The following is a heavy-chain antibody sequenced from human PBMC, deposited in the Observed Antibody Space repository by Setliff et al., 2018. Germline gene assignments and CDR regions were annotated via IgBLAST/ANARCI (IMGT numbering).Heavy chain of an antibody. J-gene: IGHJ4*02. CDR3: ASVVVVAATSTARNY. V-gene: IGHV3-21*01. CDR1: GFTFSSYS. D-gene: IGHD2-15*01. Sequence: GESLKISCAASGFTFSSYSMNWVRQAPGKGLEWVSSISSSSSYIYYADSVKGRFTISRDNAKNSLYLQMNSLRAEDTAVYYCASVVVVAATSTARNYWGQGTLVTVSS. CDR2: ISSSSSYI.